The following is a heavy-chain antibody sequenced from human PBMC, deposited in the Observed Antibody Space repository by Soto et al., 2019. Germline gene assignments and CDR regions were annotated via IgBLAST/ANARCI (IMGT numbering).Heavy chain of an antibody. CDR1: GFTFSSYA. Sequence: GGSLRLSCAASGFTFSSYAMSWVRQAPGKGLEWVSGINYSGGNTHYADSVKGRFTISRDNSKNTLYLHMNNLRAEDTAVYYCAKGNDYGAHGPDYWGQGALVTVSS. V-gene: IGHV3-23*01. J-gene: IGHJ4*02. CDR3: AKGNDYGAHGPDY. D-gene: IGHD4-17*01. CDR2: INYSGGNT.